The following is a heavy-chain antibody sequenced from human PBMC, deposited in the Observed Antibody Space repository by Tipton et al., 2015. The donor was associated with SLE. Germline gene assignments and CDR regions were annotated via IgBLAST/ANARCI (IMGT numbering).Heavy chain of an antibody. D-gene: IGHD1-14*01. CDR3: ARGNHDDMDV. J-gene: IGHJ6*03. Sequence: TLSLTCTVSGGSISSGDYYWSWIRQPPGKGLEWIGYIYYSGSTNYNPSLKSRVTISVDTSRNQFSLKLSSVTAADTAVYYCARGNHDDMDVWGKGTTVTVSS. CDR1: GGSISSGDYY. CDR2: IYYSGST. V-gene: IGHV4-61*08.